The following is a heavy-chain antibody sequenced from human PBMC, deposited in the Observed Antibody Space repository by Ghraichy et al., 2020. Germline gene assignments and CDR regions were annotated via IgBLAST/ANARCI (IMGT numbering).Heavy chain of an antibody. J-gene: IGHJ6*02. Sequence: GGSLRLSCAASGFTVSSYAMHWVRQAPGKGLELVAVLSYDGINKYYADSVKGRFTISRDNSKNTLYLQMNSLRTEDTAVYYCASPGSGSYYDALVGYYGMDGWGQGTTVTVSS. D-gene: IGHD1-26*01. CDR1: GFTVSSYA. CDR3: ASPGSGSYYDALVGYYGMDG. CDR2: LSYDGINK. V-gene: IGHV3-30-3*01.